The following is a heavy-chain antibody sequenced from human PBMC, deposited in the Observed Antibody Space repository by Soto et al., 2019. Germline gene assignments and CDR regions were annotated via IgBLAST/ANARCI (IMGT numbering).Heavy chain of an antibody. Sequence: SETLSLTCAVYGGSFSGYYWSWIRQPPGKGLEWIGEINHSGSTNYNPSLKSRVTISVDTSKNQFSLKLSSVTAADTAVYYCARGRGRADYWGQGTLVTVSS. CDR1: GGSFSGYY. CDR2: INHSGST. J-gene: IGHJ4*02. V-gene: IGHV4-34*01. CDR3: ARGRGRADY.